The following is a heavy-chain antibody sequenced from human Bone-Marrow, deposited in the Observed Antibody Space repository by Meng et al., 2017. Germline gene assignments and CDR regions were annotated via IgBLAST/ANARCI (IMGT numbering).Heavy chain of an antibody. CDR3: ARGDRGWTAPFDY. D-gene: IGHD6-19*01. Sequence: HPCCASEGSCTSAGGALRSHANSGVLQAPGQGREWEGGIIPIFGTAKHAQEFPGRVTITTDESTSTAYMELSSLRSEDTAVYYCARGDRGWTAPFDYWGQGTLVTVSS. CDR2: IIPIFGTA. J-gene: IGHJ4*02. V-gene: IGHV1-69*05. CDR1: GGALRSHA.